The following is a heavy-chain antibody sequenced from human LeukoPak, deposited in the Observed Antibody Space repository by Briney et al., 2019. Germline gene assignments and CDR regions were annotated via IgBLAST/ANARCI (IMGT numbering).Heavy chain of an antibody. CDR3: AGGTYYGTGTRPGYLNY. Sequence: PGGSLRLSCAASNFSVNNNYIAWVRQAPGKGLEWVSSLDNFGAKYYGDSVTGRFTVSRDLSKNTVYLQMSSLRADDTAVYYCAGGTYYGTGTRPGYLNYWGLGTLVTVSS. CDR1: NFSVNNNY. V-gene: IGHV3-53*01. J-gene: IGHJ4*02. D-gene: IGHD3-10*01. CDR2: LDNFGAK.